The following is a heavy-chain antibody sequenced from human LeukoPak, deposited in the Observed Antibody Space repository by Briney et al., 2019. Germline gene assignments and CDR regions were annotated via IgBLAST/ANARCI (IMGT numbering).Heavy chain of an antibody. V-gene: IGHV4-39*01. J-gene: IGHJ5*02. Sequence: PSETLSLTCTVSGGSISSSSYYWGWIRQHPGKRLEWIGSINYSGNTYYNPSLKCRVTIPVDTSKNQFSLKLSSVTAADTAVYYCARHCSSTSCYHNWFDPWGQGTLVTVSS. CDR2: INYSGNT. CDR3: ARHCSSTSCYHNWFDP. D-gene: IGHD2-2*01. CDR1: GGSISSSSYY.